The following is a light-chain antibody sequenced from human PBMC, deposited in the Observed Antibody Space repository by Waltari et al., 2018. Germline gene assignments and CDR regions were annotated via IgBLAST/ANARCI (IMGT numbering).Light chain of an antibody. CDR3: QQYRSPPPGYS. J-gene: IGKJ2*01. Sequence: IQMTQSPSSLSASVGDKVTITCRASQDISSALAWYQQKPGKAPKLLVYAASRLEAGVPSSFSGSGSGAEYTLIISGLQPEDLATYYCQQYRSPPPGYSFGQGTRLQI. V-gene: IGKV1-NL1*01. CDR1: QDISSA. CDR2: AAS.